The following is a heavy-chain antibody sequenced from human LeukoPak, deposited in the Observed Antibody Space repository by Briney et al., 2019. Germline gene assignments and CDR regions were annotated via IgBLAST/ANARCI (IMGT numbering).Heavy chain of an antibody. D-gene: IGHD3-9*01. CDR2: IYTSGST. CDR3: ARGLRYFDWSTDAFDI. V-gene: IGHV4-4*07. J-gene: IGHJ3*02. Sequence: SETLSLTCTVSGGSISSYYWSWIRQPAGKGLEWIGRIYTSGSTNYNPSLKSRVTMSVDTSKNQFSLKLSSVTAADTAVYYRARGLRYFDWSTDAFDIWGQGTMVTVSS. CDR1: GGSISSYY.